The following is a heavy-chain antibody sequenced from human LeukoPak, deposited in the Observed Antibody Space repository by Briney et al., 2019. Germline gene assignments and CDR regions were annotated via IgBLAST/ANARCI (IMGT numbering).Heavy chain of an antibody. CDR3: ARANHYYYYMDV. CDR2: IYYSGST. J-gene: IGHJ6*03. V-gene: IGHV4-59*01. Sequence: SETLSLTCTVSGGSISSYYWSWIRHPPGKGLEWIGYIYYSGSTNYNPSLKSRVTISVDTSKNQFSLKLSSVTAADTAVYYCARANHYYYYMDVWGKGTTVTVSS. CDR1: GGSISSYY.